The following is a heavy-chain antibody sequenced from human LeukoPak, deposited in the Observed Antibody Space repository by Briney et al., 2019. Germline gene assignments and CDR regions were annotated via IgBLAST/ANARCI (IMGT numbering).Heavy chain of an antibody. Sequence: SETLSLACAVYGGSFSGYYWSWIRQPPGKGLEWIGEINHSGSTNYNPSLKSRVTISVDTSKNKFSLKLSSVTAADTAVYYCARSPGENVLRYFDWFREYYFDYWGQGTLVTVSS. CDR3: ARSPGENVLRYFDWFREYYFDY. CDR2: INHSGST. CDR1: GGSFSGYY. J-gene: IGHJ4*02. V-gene: IGHV4-34*01. D-gene: IGHD3-9*01.